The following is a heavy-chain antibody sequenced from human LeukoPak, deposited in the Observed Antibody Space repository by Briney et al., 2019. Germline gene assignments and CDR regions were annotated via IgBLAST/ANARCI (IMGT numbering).Heavy chain of an antibody. CDR3: ARESGDILVVPYY. J-gene: IGHJ4*02. CDR1: GYTFTSYD. CDR2: MSPISGNT. Sequence: ASVKVSCKASGYTFTSYDINWVRQATGQGLEWMGWMSPISGNTGYAQKFQGRLTMTRNTAINTAYMELSGLRSEDTAMYYCARESGDILVVPYYWGQGTLVTVSS. D-gene: IGHD2-2*01. V-gene: IGHV1-8*01.